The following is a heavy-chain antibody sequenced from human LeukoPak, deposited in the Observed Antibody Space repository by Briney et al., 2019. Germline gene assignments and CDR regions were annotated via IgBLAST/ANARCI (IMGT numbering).Heavy chain of an antibody. Sequence: PGGSLRLSCAASGFTFDDYAMHWVRQAPGKGLEWVSGISWNSGSIGYADSVKGRFTISRDNAKNSLYLQMNSLRAVDTALYYCAKGEPWIQLWLDYGMDVWGQGTTVTVSS. CDR1: GFTFDDYA. J-gene: IGHJ6*02. CDR3: AKGEPWIQLWLDYGMDV. V-gene: IGHV3-9*01. D-gene: IGHD5-18*01. CDR2: ISWNSGSI.